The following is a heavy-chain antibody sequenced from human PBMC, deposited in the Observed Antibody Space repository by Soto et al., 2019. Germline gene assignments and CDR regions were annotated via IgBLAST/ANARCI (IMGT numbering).Heavy chain of an antibody. Sequence: PAGSLRLSCAASGFTFSSYAMTWVRQAPGKGLEWDSDISGSGGSIYYADSVKGRFTISRDNSKSTMYLQMNSLRVEDTAVYYCAKDLPQYSSGPYYFEYWGEGALVTVSS. J-gene: IGHJ4*02. CDR2: ISGSGGSI. V-gene: IGHV3-23*01. CDR3: AKDLPQYSSGPYYFEY. CDR1: GFTFSSYA. D-gene: IGHD6-19*01.